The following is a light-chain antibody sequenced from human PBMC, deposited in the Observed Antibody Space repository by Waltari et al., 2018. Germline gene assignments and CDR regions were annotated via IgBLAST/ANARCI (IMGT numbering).Light chain of an antibody. CDR1: SSDVGGYNL. CDR2: DGN. Sequence: SALTQPASVSGSPGQSITISCTGTSSDVGGYNLVSWYQQHPGKAPKLIIYDGNNRPSGVSNRFSGSKSGNTASLTISGLQAEDEADYYCCSYAGSSTFVFGAGTKVTVL. V-gene: IGLV2-23*01. CDR3: CSYAGSSTFV. J-gene: IGLJ1*01.